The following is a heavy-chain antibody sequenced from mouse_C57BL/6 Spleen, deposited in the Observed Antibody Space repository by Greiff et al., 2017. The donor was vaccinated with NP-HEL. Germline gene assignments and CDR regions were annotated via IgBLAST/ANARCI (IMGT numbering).Heavy chain of an antibody. J-gene: IGHJ4*01. CDR2: MNPNYGTT. CDR1: GYSFTDYN. V-gene: IGHV1-39*01. CDR3: ARGRDAMDN. Sequence: EVQLQQPGPELVKPGASVKISCKASGYSFTDYNMNWVKRSNGKSLEWIGVMNPNYGTTSYNQKFKGKSTLTVDQSSSTAYMQLNSLTSEDSAVYYSARGRDAMDNWGQGTSVTVSS.